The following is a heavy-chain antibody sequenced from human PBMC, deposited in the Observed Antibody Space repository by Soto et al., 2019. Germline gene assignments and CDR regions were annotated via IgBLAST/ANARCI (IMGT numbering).Heavy chain of an antibody. V-gene: IGHV5-10-1*01. J-gene: IGHJ5*02. CDR2: VDPSDSYT. CDR1: GYSFATFW. D-gene: IGHD2-8*01. Sequence: GESLKISCKGSGYSFATFWISWVRQMPGKGLEWMGTVDPSDSYTNYSPSFQGHVTISADKSISTAYLQWSSLKASDTAIYYCGRHYSTSTTCDGWFDTWGQGTMVTASS. CDR3: GRHYSTSTTCDGWFDT.